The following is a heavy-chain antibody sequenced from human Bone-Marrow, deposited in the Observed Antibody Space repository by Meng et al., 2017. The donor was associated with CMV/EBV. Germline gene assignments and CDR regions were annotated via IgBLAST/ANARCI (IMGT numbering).Heavy chain of an antibody. Sequence: ASVKVSCKTSGYTFGGHYIHWVRQAPGQGLEWMGWINPNSGGTNYAQKFQGRVTMTRDTSISTAYMELSRLRSDDTAVYYCARGLYSSSSEMGYWGQGTLVTVSS. CDR1: GYTFGGHY. J-gene: IGHJ4*02. CDR2: INPNSGGT. V-gene: IGHV1-2*02. D-gene: IGHD6-6*01. CDR3: ARGLYSSSSEMGY.